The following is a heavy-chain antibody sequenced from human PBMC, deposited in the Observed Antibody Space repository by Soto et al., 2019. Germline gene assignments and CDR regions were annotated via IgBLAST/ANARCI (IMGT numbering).Heavy chain of an antibody. V-gene: IGHV3-48*02. J-gene: IGHJ6*02. CDR3: AREGGSSGWYQDYYHLDV. D-gene: IGHD6-13*01. Sequence: EMQLVESGGDLVQPGGSLRLSCAASGFTFSDYSMNWVRQAPGKGLEWVSYISGSGSTIYYADSVKGRFIISRDKAKDLLYLQMNSLRDEDTGVYYCAREGGSSGWYQDYYHLDVWGQGTTVTVSS. CDR2: ISGSGSTI. CDR1: GFTFSDYS.